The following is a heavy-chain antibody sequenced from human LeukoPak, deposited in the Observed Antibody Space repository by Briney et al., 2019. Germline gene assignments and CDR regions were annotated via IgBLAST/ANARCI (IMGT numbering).Heavy chain of an antibody. D-gene: IGHD3-10*01. CDR3: AREIGELFPYYFDY. CDR2: IYHSGST. J-gene: IGHJ4*02. V-gene: IGHV4-39*07. CDR1: GGSISSRPYC. Sequence: SETLSLTCTVSGGSISSRPYCWGWIRQPPGKGLEWIGSIYHSGSTYYNPSLKSRVTISIDTSKNQFSLKLSSVTAADTAVYYCAREIGELFPYYFDYWGQGTLVTVSS.